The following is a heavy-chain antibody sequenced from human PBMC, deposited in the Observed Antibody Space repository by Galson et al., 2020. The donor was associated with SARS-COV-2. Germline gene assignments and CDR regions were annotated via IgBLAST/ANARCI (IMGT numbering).Heavy chain of an antibody. CDR3: ARERTSVGYYYGMDV. J-gene: IGHJ6*02. CDR2: IKYDGSTK. CDR1: GFTLRNDW. Sequence: GGSMRLSCAASGFTLRNDWMTWVRQAPGKGLEWVAKIKYDGSTKYYVDSVKGRFTISRDNAKNSLSLQMYSLRAEDTAVYYCARERTSVGYYYGMDVWGQGTTVTVSS. V-gene: IGHV3-7*05.